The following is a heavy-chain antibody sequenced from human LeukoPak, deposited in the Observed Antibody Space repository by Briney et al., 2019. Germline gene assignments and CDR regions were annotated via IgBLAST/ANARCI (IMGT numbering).Heavy chain of an antibody. V-gene: IGHV3-23*01. CDR1: GFTFSSYA. CDR2: ISGSGGST. Sequence: AGGSLRLSCAASGFTFSSYAMSWVRQAPGKGLEWDSAISGSGGSTYYADSVKGRFTISRDNSKNTLYLQMNSLRAEDTAVYYCAKAGVGQWLVFDYWGQGTLVTVSS. CDR3: AKAGVGQWLVFDY. D-gene: IGHD6-19*01. J-gene: IGHJ4*02.